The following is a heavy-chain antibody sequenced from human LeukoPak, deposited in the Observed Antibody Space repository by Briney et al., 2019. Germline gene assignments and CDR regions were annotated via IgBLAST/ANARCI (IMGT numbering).Heavy chain of an antibody. D-gene: IGHD4-11*01. Sequence: PGRSLRLSCAASGFTFSSYAMHWVRQAPGKGLECVAVISYDGSNKYYADSVKGRFTISRDNSKNTLYLQMNSLRAEDTAVYYCARDRDYRPSFFDYWGQGTLVTVSS. CDR2: ISYDGSNK. CDR1: GFTFSSYA. J-gene: IGHJ4*02. V-gene: IGHV3-30-3*01. CDR3: ARDRDYRPSFFDY.